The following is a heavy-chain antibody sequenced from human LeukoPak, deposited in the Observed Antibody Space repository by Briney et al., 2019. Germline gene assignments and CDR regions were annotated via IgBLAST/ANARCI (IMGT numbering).Heavy chain of an antibody. D-gene: IGHD4-17*01. J-gene: IGHJ4*02. CDR3: AKDLRPAVTTLKRGY. Sequence: GRSLRLSCAASGFTFSSYGMHWVRQAPGKGLEWVAVIWYDGSNKYYADSVKGRFTISRDNSKNTLYLQMNSLRAEDTAVYYCAKDLRPAVTTLKRGYWGQGTLVTVSS. CDR2: IWYDGSNK. V-gene: IGHV3-33*06. CDR1: GFTFSSYG.